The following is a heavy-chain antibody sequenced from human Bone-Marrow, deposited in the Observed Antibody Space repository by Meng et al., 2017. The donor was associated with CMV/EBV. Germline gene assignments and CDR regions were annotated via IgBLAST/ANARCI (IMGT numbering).Heavy chain of an antibody. Sequence: GGSLRLSCEASGFTFSSYAMHWVRQAPGKGLEWVAIILYDGSNKDYADSVKGRFTISRDNSKNTVYLQMNSLRPEETAIYYCAKDLLLFGGANAYFDYWGQGTLVTVSS. CDR3: AKDLLLFGGANAYFDY. CDR2: ILYDGSNK. V-gene: IGHV3-30-3*01. CDR1: GFTFSSYA. J-gene: IGHJ4*02. D-gene: IGHD3-16*01.